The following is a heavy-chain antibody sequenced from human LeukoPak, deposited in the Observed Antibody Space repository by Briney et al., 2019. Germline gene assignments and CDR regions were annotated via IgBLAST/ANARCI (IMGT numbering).Heavy chain of an antibody. D-gene: IGHD4-23*01. CDR1: GFTFSRYA. CDR2: ISGSGGST. J-gene: IGHJ4*02. Sequence: GGSLRLSCAASGFTFSRYAMSWVRQAPGKGLEWVSAISGSGGSTYYADSVKGRFTISRDNSKNTLYLQMNSLRAEDTAVYYCAKVFDYGSNSGGGYFDYWGQGTLVTVSS. CDR3: AKVFDYGSNSGGGYFDY. V-gene: IGHV3-23*01.